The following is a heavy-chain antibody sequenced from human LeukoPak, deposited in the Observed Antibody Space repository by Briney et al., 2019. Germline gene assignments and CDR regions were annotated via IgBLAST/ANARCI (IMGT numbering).Heavy chain of an antibody. CDR3: ARGIVLTGYASFDY. D-gene: IGHD2-8*01. Sequence: SETLSLTCAVNGGSFRGYYRTWIRQPPGKGLEWIGEVNHNGGTNYSPSLKSRITISVDTSKNQFSLKLNSVTAADTAVYFCARGIVLTGYASFDYWGQGTPVTVSS. CDR2: VNHNGGT. J-gene: IGHJ4*02. V-gene: IGHV4-34*01. CDR1: GGSFRGYY.